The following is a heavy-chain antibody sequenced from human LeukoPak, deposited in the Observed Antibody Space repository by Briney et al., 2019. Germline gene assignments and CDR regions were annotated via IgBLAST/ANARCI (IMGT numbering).Heavy chain of an antibody. CDR1: GGTFSSYA. D-gene: IGHD6-19*01. CDR2: IIPILGIA. J-gene: IGHJ4*02. CDR3: ASSSGWYGGIDY. Sequence: ASVKVSCKASGGTFSSYAISWVRQAPGQGIEWMGRIIPILGIANYAQKFQGRVTITADKSTSTAYMELSSLRSEDTAVYYCASSSGWYGGIDYWGQGTLVTVSS. V-gene: IGHV1-69*04.